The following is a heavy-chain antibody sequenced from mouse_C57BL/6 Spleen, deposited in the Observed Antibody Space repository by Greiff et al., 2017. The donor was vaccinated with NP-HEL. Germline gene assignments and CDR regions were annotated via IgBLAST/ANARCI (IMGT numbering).Heavy chain of an antibody. CDR1: GFSFNTYA. CDR3: VRHGGKAWFAY. CDR2: IRSKSNNYAT. J-gene: IGHJ3*01. Sequence: EVMLVESGGGLVQPKGSLKLSCAASGFSFNTYAMNWVRQAPGKGLEWVARIRSKSNNYATYYADSVKDRFTISRDDSESMLYLQMNNLKTEDTAMYYCVRHGGKAWFAYWGQGTLVTVSA. V-gene: IGHV10-1*01. D-gene: IGHD2-1*01.